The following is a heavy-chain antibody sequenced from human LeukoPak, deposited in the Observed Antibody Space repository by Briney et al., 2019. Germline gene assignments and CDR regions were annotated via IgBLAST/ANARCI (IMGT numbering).Heavy chain of an antibody. CDR2: IYPGDSET. CDR1: GYKFTNYW. CDR3: ARRENTAMVTDY. J-gene: IGHJ4*02. V-gene: IGHV5-51*01. Sequence: GESLKISCKASGYKFTNYWIGWVRQMPGKGLEWMTIIYPGDSETRYSPSFQGQVTISADKSISTAYLQWSSLKASDTAMYYCARRENTAMVTDYWGQGTLVTVSS. D-gene: IGHD5-18*01.